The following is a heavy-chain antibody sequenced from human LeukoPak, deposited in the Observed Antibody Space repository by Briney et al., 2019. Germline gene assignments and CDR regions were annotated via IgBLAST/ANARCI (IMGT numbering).Heavy chain of an antibody. CDR2: FDPEDGET. J-gene: IGHJ6*02. D-gene: IGHD6-13*01. Sequence: GASVKVSCKVSGYTLTELSMHWVRQAPGKGLEWMGGFDPEDGETIYAQKFQGRVTMTEDTSTDTAYMELSSLRSEDTAVYYCAAPSTRIAAAYYYYYGMDVWGQGTTVTVSS. CDR1: GYTLTELS. CDR3: AAPSTRIAAAYYYYYGMDV. V-gene: IGHV1-24*01.